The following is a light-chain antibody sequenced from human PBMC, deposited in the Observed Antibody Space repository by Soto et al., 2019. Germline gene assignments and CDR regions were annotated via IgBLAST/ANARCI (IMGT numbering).Light chain of an antibody. J-gene: IGKJ1*01. Sequence: DFVMTQSPGSLAVSLGERATINCTSSRSLSWSSTSGDYLAWYQQKAGQPPKLIIDWASTRASGVPDRFSGSGSGTDFTLTISSLQAEDVAIYFCQQYDSSWTFGQGTKVDIK. CDR3: QQYDSSWT. V-gene: IGKV4-1*01. CDR1: RSLSWSSTSGDY. CDR2: WAS.